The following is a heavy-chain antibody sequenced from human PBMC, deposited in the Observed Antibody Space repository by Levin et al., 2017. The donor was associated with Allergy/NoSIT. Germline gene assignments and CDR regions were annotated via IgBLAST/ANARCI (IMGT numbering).Heavy chain of an antibody. D-gene: IGHD1-20*01. J-gene: IGHJ4*02. Sequence: GESLKISCAASGFTVSSNYMSWVRQAPGKGLEWVSVIYSGGSTYYADSVKGRFTISRDNSKNTLYLQMNSLRAEDTAVYYCARDGGITRGFDYWGQGTLVTVSS. V-gene: IGHV3-53*01. CDR1: GFTVSSNY. CDR2: IYSGGST. CDR3: ARDGGITRGFDY.